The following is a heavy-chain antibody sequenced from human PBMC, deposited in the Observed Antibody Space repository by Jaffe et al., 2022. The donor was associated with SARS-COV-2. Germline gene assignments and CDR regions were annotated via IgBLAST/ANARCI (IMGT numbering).Heavy chain of an antibody. V-gene: IGHV3-64*07. Sequence: EVQLVESGGGLVQPGGSLRLSCAASGFTFSAYAMHWVRQAPGKGLEYVSGITSNGRSTYYADSVKGRFTISRDNSKNTLYLQMGSLRADDMAVYYCARRNRNDDFYFMDVWGRGTTVTVSS. J-gene: IGHJ6*03. CDR3: ARRNRNDDFYFMDV. CDR1: GFTFSAYA. D-gene: IGHD1-1*01. CDR2: ITSNGRST.